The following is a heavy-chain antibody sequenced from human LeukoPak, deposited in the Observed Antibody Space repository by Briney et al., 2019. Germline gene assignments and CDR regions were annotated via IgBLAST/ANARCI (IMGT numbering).Heavy chain of an antibody. V-gene: IGHV1-2*02. Sequence: GASVKVSCKASGYTFTGYYMHWVRQAPGQGLEWMGWINPNSGGTNYAQKFRGRVTMTRDTSISTAYMELSRLRSDDTAVYYCAREVTSPYPYYFDYWGQGTLVTVSS. CDR2: INPNSGGT. CDR3: AREVTSPYPYYFDY. D-gene: IGHD3-16*01. CDR1: GYTFTGYY. J-gene: IGHJ4*02.